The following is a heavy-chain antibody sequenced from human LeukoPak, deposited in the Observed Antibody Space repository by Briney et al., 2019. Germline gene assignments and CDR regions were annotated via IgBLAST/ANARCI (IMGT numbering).Heavy chain of an antibody. CDR3: RVLGYCSGGSCYSLDY. V-gene: IGHV4-30-4*03. D-gene: IGHD2-15*01. CDR2: INHSGST. Sequence: SQTLSLTCTVSGGSISSGDYYWSWIRQPPGKGLEWIGEINHSGSTNYNPSLKSRVTISVDTSKNQFSLKLSSVTAADTAVYYCRVLGYCSGGSCYSLDYWGQGTLVTVSS. J-gene: IGHJ4*02. CDR1: GGSISSGDYY.